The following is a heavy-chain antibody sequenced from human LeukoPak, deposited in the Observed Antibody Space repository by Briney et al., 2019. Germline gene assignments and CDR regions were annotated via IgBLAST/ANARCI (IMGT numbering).Heavy chain of an antibody. CDR3: ARELYCSSTSCYAGHFDY. D-gene: IGHD2-2*01. CDR1: GFTFSSYA. J-gene: IGHJ4*02. CDR2: ISGSGGST. Sequence: GGSLRLSCAASGFTFSSYAMSWVRQAPGKGLEWVSAISGSGGSTYYADSVKGRFTISRDNSKNTLYLQMNSLRAEDTAVYYCARELYCSSTSCYAGHFDYWGQGTLVTVSS. V-gene: IGHV3-23*01.